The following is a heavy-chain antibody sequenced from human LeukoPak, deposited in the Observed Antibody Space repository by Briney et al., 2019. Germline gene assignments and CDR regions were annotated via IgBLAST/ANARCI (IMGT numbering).Heavy chain of an antibody. D-gene: IGHD6-6*01. J-gene: IGHJ6*02. CDR3: ARVSSGYYYYGMDV. Sequence: GGSLRLSCAASGFTFNSYAMNWVRQAPGKGLEWVSGISSTGEHTYYADPVKGRFAISRDDSKNTLYLQMNSLRAEDTAVYYCARVSSGYYYYGMDVWGQGTTVTVSS. CDR1: GFTFNSYA. V-gene: IGHV3-23*01. CDR2: ISSTGEHT.